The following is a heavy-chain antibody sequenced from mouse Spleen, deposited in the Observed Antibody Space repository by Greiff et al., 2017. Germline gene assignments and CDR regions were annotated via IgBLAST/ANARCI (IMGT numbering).Heavy chain of an antibody. V-gene: IGHV5-17*01. J-gene: IGHJ1*03. CDR3: ARPGTRVYFDV. CDR2: ISSGSSTI. D-gene: IGHD4-1*01. Sequence: EVQRVESGGGLVKPGGSLKLSCAASGFTFSDYGMHWVRQAPEKGLEWVAYISSGSSTIYYADTVKGRFTISRDNAKNTLFLQMTSLRSEDTAMYYCARPGTRVYFDVWGTGTTVTVSS. CDR1: GFTFSDYG.